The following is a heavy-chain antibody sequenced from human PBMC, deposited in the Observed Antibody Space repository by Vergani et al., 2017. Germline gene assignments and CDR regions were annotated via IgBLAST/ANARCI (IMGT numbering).Heavy chain of an antibody. D-gene: IGHD3-9*01. CDR3: AKVEFVGYDILTGYYAAGGHYFDY. J-gene: IGHJ4*02. CDR1: GFPFSSYA. V-gene: IGHV3-23*01. Sequence: EVQLLESGGGLVQSGGSLRLSCAASGFPFSSYAMSWVRQAPGKGLEWVSAISGSGGSTYYADSVKGRFTIARDNSKNTLYLQMNSLRAEDTAVYYCAKVEFVGYDILTGYYAAGGHYFDYWGQGTLVTVSS. CDR2: ISGSGGST.